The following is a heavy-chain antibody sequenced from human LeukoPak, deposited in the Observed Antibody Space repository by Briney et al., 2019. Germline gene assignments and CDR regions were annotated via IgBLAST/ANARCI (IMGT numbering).Heavy chain of an antibody. V-gene: IGHV3-23*01. CDR2: ITMNSVR. D-gene: IGHD5-12*01. J-gene: IGHJ4*02. Sequence: PGGSLRLSCSASGISLSDYGMSWVRQAPGKGLEWVSYITMNSVRLYADSVKGQFTISRDNSKNTLYLQMNSLRAEDTAVYYCAKDDIGGDYWGQGTLVTVSS. CDR3: AKDDIGGDY. CDR1: GISLSDYG.